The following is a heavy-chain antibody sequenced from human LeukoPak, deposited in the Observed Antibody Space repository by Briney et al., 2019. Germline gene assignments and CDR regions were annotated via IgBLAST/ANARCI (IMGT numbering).Heavy chain of an antibody. V-gene: IGHV5-51*01. CDR1: GYSFTTYW. D-gene: IGHD3-22*01. Sequence: GESLKISCKGSGYSFTTYWIGWVRQMPGRGLEWMGIIYPGDSDTRYSPSFQGQVTISADKSISTAYLQWSSLKASDTAMYYCARQLRDSSGYYSYYFDYWGQGTLVTVSS. CDR2: IYPGDSDT. J-gene: IGHJ4*02. CDR3: ARQLRDSSGYYSYYFDY.